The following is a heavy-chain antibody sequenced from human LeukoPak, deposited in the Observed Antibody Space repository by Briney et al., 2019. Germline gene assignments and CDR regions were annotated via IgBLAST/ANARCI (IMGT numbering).Heavy chain of an antibody. J-gene: IGHJ6*02. CDR1: GGSISIFY. D-gene: IGHD2/OR15-2a*01. CDR2: IHSSGSI. CDR3: ARGTFKDGLDV. Sequence: PSETLSLTCTVSGGSISIFYWSWIRQPAGKGLDWIGRIHSSGSINHNPSLKGRVTLSVDTSKNQFSLKLTSVAAADTAVYYCARGTFKDGLDVWGQGTTVTVSS. V-gene: IGHV4-4*07.